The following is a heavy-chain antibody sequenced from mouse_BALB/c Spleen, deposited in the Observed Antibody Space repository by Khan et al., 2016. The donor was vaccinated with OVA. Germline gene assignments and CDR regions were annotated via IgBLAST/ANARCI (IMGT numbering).Heavy chain of an antibody. CDR2: INTYTGEP. Sequence: QIQLVQSGPELKKPGETVKISCKASGYTFTNYRMNWMKQAPGKGLKWMGWINTYTGEPTYGDDFKGRFAFSLETSASTAYLQISNLKNEDMATYFCARESSYWYFDVWGAGTTVTVSS. CDR1: GYTFTNYR. V-gene: IGHV9-1*02. CDR3: ARESSYWYFDV. D-gene: IGHD1-1*01. J-gene: IGHJ1*01.